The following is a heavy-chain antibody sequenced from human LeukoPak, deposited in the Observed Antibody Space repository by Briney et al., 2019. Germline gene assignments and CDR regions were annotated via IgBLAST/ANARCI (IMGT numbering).Heavy chain of an antibody. V-gene: IGHV3-48*03. CDR3: AREGSGAYYMDV. D-gene: IGHD3-10*01. CDR2: ISSSGSTI. Sequence: GSLRLSCAASGFTFSSYEMNWVRQAPGKGLEWVSYISSSGSTIYYADSVKGRFTISRDNAKNSLYLQMSSLRAEDTAVYYCAREGSGAYYMDVWGKGSTVTVSS. CDR1: GFTFSSYE. J-gene: IGHJ6*03.